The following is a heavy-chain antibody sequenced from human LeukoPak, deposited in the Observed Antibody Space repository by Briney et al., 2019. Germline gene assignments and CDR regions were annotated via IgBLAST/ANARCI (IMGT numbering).Heavy chain of an antibody. CDR2: IDNDGGST. CDR1: GFTFHSYW. Sequence: PGGSLRLSCAASGFTFHSYWMHWVRQAPGKGLVWVSRIDNDGGSTTYADSVKGRFTISRDNAKNTLYLQMNSVRAEDTAVYYCARTDDAFDIWGQGTMVTVSS. CDR3: ARTDDAFDI. J-gene: IGHJ3*02. V-gene: IGHV3-74*01.